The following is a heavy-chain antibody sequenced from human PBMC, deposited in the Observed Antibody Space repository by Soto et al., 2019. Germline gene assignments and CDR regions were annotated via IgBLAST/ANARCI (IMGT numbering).Heavy chain of an antibody. Sequence: PGGSLRLSCAASGFTFSSYAMHWVRQAPGKGLEWVAVISYDGSNKYYADSVKGRFTISRDNSKNALYLQMNSLRAEDTAVYYCARDSSLAWVVPAAIAQYYYYGMDVWGQGTTVTVSS. CDR1: GFTFSSYA. CDR3: ARDSSLAWVVPAAIAQYYYYGMDV. J-gene: IGHJ6*02. V-gene: IGHV3-30-3*01. D-gene: IGHD2-2*01. CDR2: ISYDGSNK.